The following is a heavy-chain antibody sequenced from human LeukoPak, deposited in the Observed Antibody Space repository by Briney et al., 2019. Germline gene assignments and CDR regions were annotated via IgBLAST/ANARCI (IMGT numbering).Heavy chain of an antibody. CDR3: ARSDGYDSSGYYVDAFDI. CDR2: INPSGGST. V-gene: IGHV1-46*01. CDR1: GYTFTSYY. D-gene: IGHD3-22*01. J-gene: IGHJ3*02. Sequence: ASVKVSCKASGYTFTSYYMHWVRQAPGQGLEWMGIINPSGGSTSYAQKFQGRVTMTRDTSTSTVYMELSSLRSEDTAVYYCARSDGYDSSGYYVDAFDIWGQGTMVTVSS.